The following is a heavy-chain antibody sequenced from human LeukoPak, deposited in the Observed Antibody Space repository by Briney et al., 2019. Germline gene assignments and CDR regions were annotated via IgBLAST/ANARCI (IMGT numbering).Heavy chain of an antibody. V-gene: IGHV3-23*01. CDR1: GFTFSSYA. CDR2: MSGTGGTA. D-gene: IGHD2-15*01. CDR3: AKGSGDTSYSSSDY. J-gene: IGHJ4*02. Sequence: PGGSLRLSCAASGFTFSSYAMSWVRQAPGKGLEWVSLMSGTGGTAYYTDSVKGRFTISKDNSRNTVYLQMNSLRVEDTAVYFCAKGSGDTSYSSSDYWGQGTLVTVSS.